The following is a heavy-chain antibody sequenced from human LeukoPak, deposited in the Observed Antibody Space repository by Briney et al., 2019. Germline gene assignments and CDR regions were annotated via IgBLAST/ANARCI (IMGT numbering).Heavy chain of an antibody. V-gene: IGHV3-21*01. J-gene: IGHJ6*02. CDR3: ARVYGFWSGYYPLYYYYYGMDV. CDR2: ISSSSSYI. D-gene: IGHD3-3*01. Sequence: GGSLRLSCAASGFTFSSYSMNWVRQAPGKGLEWVSSISSSSSYIYYADSVKGRFTISRDNAKNSLYLQMNSLRAEDTAVYYCARVYGFWSGYYPLYYYYYGMDVWGQGTTVTVSS. CDR1: GFTFSSYS.